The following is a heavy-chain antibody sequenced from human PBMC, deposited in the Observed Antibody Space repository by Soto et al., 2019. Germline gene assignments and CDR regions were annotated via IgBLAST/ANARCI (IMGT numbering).Heavy chain of an antibody. D-gene: IGHD2-2*01. CDR2: IYYSGRT. V-gene: IGHV4-31*03. J-gene: IGHJ5*02. CDR1: GGSISSGGYY. CDR3: ARGRGGAAANFFRWFDP. Sequence: QVQLQESGPGLVKPSQTLSLTCTVSGGSISSGGYYWSWIRQHPGKGLEWIGYIYYSGRTYYNPSLKSRFTIAVDTSKYQFALKLRSVTAADSAVDYCARGRGGAAANFFRWFDPWGQGTLVTVSS.